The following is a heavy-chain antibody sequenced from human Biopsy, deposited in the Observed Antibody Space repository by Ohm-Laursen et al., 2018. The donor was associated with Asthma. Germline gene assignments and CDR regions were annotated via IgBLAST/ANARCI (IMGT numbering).Heavy chain of an antibody. J-gene: IGHJ6*02. Sequence: SSVKVSCKASGGTFSSNSINWVRQAPGQGLEWMGRIIPIFGPTNYAQKFQGRVTISADDSTSTAYMELSSLSSEDAAVYYCARGYSGSDRIVYYYSGLEVWGQGTTVTVSS. CDR3: ARGYSGSDRIVYYYSGLEV. CDR2: IIPIFGPT. D-gene: IGHD5-12*01. CDR1: GGTFSSNS. V-gene: IGHV1-69*15.